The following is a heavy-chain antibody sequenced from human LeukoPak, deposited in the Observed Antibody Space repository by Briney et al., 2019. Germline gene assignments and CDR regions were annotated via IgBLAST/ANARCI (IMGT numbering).Heavy chain of an antibody. Sequence: SETLSLTCTVSGGSISSYYWSWIRQPAGKGLEWIGRIYTSGSTNYNPSLKSRVTMSVDTSKNLFSLKLSSVTAADTAVYYCARDAYYYGSGSYYPFDYWGQGTLVTVSS. CDR3: ARDAYYYGSGSYYPFDY. D-gene: IGHD3-10*01. V-gene: IGHV4-4*07. CDR2: IYTSGST. J-gene: IGHJ4*02. CDR1: GGSISSYY.